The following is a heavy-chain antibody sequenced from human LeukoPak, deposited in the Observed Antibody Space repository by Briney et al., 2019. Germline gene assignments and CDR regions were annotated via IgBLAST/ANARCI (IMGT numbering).Heavy chain of an antibody. CDR3: ASWAGGNAPIASFDY. CDR1: GYTFTGYY. D-gene: IGHD6-13*01. J-gene: IGHJ4*02. CDR2: INLNSGGT. V-gene: IGHV1-2*02. Sequence: ASVKVSCKPSGYTFTGYYMHWMRQAPGQGLEWMGWINLNSGGTNYAQKFQGRVTMTRDTSISTAYMELNRLRSDDTAVYYCASWAGGNAPIASFDYWGQGPMDTVSS.